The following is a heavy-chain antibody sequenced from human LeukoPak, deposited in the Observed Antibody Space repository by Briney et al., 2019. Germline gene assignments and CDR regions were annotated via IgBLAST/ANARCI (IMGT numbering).Heavy chain of an antibody. CDR3: AKDINYYDSSGYYF. Sequence: SLTLTCAASGFTFSSDGMQWGCQAPAKGLEWVAVISYDGSNKYYADSVKGRFTISRDNSKNTLYLQMNSLRAEDTAVYYCAKDINYYDSSGYYFWGQGTLVTVSS. CDR1: GFTFSSDG. CDR2: ISYDGSNK. D-gene: IGHD3-22*01. V-gene: IGHV3-30*18. J-gene: IGHJ4*02.